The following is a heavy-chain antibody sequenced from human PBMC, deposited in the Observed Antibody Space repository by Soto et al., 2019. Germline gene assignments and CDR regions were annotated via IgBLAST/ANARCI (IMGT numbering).Heavy chain of an antibody. CDR2: IYSGGST. CDR1: GVTVCSNY. J-gene: IGHJ4*02. CDR3: ARVMIAARVTSHNYFDY. D-gene: IGHD6-6*01. Sequence: GSPRICCAASGVTVCSNYMSGVRQEPGKGLEWVSVIYSGGSTYYADSVKGRFTISRDNSKNTLYLQMNSLRAEDTAVYYCARVMIAARVTSHNYFDYWGQGTLVTVSS. V-gene: IGHV3-53*01.